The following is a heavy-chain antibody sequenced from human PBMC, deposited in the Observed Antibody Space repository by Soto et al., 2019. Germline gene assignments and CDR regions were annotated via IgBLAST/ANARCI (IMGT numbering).Heavy chain of an antibody. V-gene: IGHV4-59*02. Sequence: SETLSLTCTVSGASVTGFYWSWIRQPPGRGLEWIGCVHESGSTDYNPSLRGRVIISLHTSKSQFSLSLRSATAADTATYYCARGTRALITSFFAYWGQGIPVTVSS. CDR3: ARGTRALITSFFAY. D-gene: IGHD1-20*01. CDR1: GASVTGFY. CDR2: VHESGST. J-gene: IGHJ4*02.